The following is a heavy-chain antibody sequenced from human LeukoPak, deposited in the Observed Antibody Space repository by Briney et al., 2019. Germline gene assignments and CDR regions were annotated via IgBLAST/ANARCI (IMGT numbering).Heavy chain of an antibody. J-gene: IGHJ4*02. CDR1: GFTFSSYW. CDR2: IKQGGSEK. D-gene: IGHD6-19*01. V-gene: IGHV3-7*01. CDR3: ARVSSVAGTDFDY. Sequence: GGSLRLSCAASGFTFSSYWMSWVRQAPGKGLEWVANIKQGGSEKYYVDSVKGRFTISRDNAKNSLYLQMNSLRAEDTAVYYCARVSSVAGTDFDYWGQGTLVTVSS.